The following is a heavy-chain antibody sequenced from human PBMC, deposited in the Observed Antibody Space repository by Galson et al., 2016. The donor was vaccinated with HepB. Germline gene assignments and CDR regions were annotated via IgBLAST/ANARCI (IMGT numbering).Heavy chain of an antibody. Sequence: SLRLSCAASGFTFSDYAIQWVRQAPGKGLEWVSVISYHGTTAYYADSLKGRFTVSRDNSKNTLYLHLSSLRFEGTAIYYCARGNYYGSGSYSYGAFYWGQGTVVTVSS. CDR2: ISYHGTTA. CDR1: GFTFSDYA. J-gene: IGHJ4*02. V-gene: IGHV3-30*04. D-gene: IGHD3-10*01. CDR3: ARGNYYGSGSYSYGAFY.